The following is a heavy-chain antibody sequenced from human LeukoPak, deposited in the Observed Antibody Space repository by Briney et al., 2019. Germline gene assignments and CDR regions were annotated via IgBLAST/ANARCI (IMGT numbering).Heavy chain of an antibody. CDR3: ATAMAFDY. V-gene: IGHV4-39*01. J-gene: IGHJ4*02. Sequence: SETRSLTCTVSGGSISTRSYYWGRTRDTPWKGLEWIGSIYYSGSTYYDPSLKSRVTISVDTSKNQFSLKLSSVTAADTAVYYCATAMAFDYWGQGTLVTVSS. CDR1: GGSISTRSYY. D-gene: IGHD5-18*01. CDR2: IYYSGST.